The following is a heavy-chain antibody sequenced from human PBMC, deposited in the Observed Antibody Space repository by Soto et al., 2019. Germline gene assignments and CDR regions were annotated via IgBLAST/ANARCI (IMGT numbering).Heavy chain of an antibody. Sequence: VQLVQSGAEVRKPGSSVKVSCKASGGSFSSYTINWVRKAPGQGLEWMGGIVPIFGTTYYAQNFQGRVTITADKSTSTVYMELSSLRSEDTALFYCARDEGSTTTFDYWGQGTLVTVSS. D-gene: IGHD5-12*01. CDR3: ARDEGSTTTFDY. V-gene: IGHV1-69*06. CDR1: GGSFSSYT. J-gene: IGHJ4*02. CDR2: IVPIFGTT.